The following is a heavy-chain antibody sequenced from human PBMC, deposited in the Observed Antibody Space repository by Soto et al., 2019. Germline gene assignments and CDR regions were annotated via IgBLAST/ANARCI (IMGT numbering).Heavy chain of an antibody. CDR3: ARKGRYGMDV. CDR2: INHSGST. V-gene: IGHV4-34*01. Sequence: QVQLQQWGAGLLKPSETLSLTCAVYGGSFSGYYWSWIRQPPGKGLEWIGEINHSGSTNYNPSLKSRVTISVDRSKNQFSLKLSSVTAADTAVYYCARKGRYGMDVWGQGTTVTVSS. J-gene: IGHJ6*02. CDR1: GGSFSGYY.